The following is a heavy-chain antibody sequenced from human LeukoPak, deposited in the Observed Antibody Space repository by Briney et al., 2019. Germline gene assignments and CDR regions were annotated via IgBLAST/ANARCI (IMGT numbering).Heavy chain of an antibody. V-gene: IGHV4-4*07. D-gene: IGHD6-13*01. CDR1: GGSISNSY. CDR3: ARTTEAHSWRTRYYDYYMDV. CDR2: IYTSGST. J-gene: IGHJ6*03. Sequence: SETLSLTCTVSGGSISNSYWTWIRQPAGRGLEWIGRIYTSGSTNYNPSLKSRVTMSVDTSKNQFSLKLSSVTAADTAVYYCARTTEAHSWRTRYYDYYMDVWGKGTTVTVSS.